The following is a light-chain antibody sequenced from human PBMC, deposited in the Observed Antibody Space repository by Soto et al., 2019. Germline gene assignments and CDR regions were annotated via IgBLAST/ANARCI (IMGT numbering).Light chain of an antibody. J-gene: IGKJ4*01. CDR1: QIISNW. CDR2: KAS. Sequence: DIQMTQSPSTLSASVGDRVTITCRASQIISNWLAWYQQKPGKAPNLLIYKASCLESGVPSRFSGSGSGTEFTLTISSLQPDDSATYYCQHYNNYPPTFGGGTKVEIK. CDR3: QHYNNYPPT. V-gene: IGKV1-5*03.